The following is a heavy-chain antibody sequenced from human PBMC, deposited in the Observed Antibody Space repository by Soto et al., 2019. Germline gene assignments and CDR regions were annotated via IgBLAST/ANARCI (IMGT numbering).Heavy chain of an antibody. V-gene: IGHV3-30*18. J-gene: IGHJ6*02. CDR3: AKDKRQGSCANGVCWHGMDV. D-gene: IGHD2-8*01. CDR2: ISYDGSNK. CDR1: GFTFSSYG. Sequence: GGSLRLSCAASGFTFSSYGMHWVRQAPGKGLEWVAVISYDGSNKYYADSVKGRFTISRDNSKNTLYLQMNSLRAEDTAVYSCAKDKRQGSCANGVCWHGMDVWGQGTTVTVSS.